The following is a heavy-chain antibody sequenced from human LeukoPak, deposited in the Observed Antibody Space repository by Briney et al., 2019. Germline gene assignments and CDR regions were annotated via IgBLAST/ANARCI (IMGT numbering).Heavy chain of an antibody. V-gene: IGHV4-59*11. CDR1: GGSISGHY. D-gene: IGHD5-12*01. Sequence: PSETLSLTCSVSGGSISGHYWSWIRQPPGKGLEWIGYIYHSGTTDYNPSLKTRLTMSVDTSKNQFSLNLSSMTSADTAVYYCARGGGGYAADYWGQGTLVTVSS. CDR2: IYHSGTT. J-gene: IGHJ4*02. CDR3: ARGGGGYAADY.